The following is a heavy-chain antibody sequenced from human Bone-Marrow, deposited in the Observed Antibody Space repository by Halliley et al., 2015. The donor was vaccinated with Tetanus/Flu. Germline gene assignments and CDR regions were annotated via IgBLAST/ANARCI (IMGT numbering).Heavy chain of an antibody. J-gene: IGHJ2*01. CDR2: IYYTGST. CDR1: GGSVKDGNYY. D-gene: IGHD3-10*01. V-gene: IGHV4-61*03. Sequence: TLSLTCTVSGGSVKDGNYYWSWVRQPPGERLEWMGFIYYTGSTTGNPSLTSRINLSVDTSKNHFSLKLTSVTAADTAVYYCARHMVRGVINWHFDLWGRGTLVSVSS. CDR3: ARHMVRGVINWHFDL.